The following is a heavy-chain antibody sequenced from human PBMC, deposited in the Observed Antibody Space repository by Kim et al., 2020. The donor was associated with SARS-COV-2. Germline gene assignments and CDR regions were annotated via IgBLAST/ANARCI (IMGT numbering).Heavy chain of an antibody. D-gene: IGHD5-18*01. Sequence: SVKGRFTISRDNAKNSLYLQMNSLRAEDTAVYYCARDSGYSYGGSYYFDYWGQGTLVTVSS. CDR3: ARDSGYSYGGSYYFDY. J-gene: IGHJ4*02. V-gene: IGHV3-21*01.